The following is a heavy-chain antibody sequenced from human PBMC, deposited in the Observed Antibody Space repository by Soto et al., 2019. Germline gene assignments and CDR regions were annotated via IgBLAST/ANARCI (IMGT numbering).Heavy chain of an antibody. J-gene: IGHJ4*02. CDR3: ARQYYYDSSGYPYFDY. Sequence: ASVKVSCKASGGTFSSYAISWVRQAPGQGLEWMGGIIPIFGTANYAQKFQGRVTITADESTSAAYMELSSLRSEDTAVYYCARQYYYDSSGYPYFDYWGQGTPVTVSS. V-gene: IGHV1-69*13. D-gene: IGHD3-22*01. CDR1: GGTFSSYA. CDR2: IIPIFGTA.